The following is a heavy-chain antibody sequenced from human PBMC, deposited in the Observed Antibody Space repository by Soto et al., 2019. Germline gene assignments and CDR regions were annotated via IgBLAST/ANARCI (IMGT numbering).Heavy chain of an antibody. J-gene: IGHJ6*02. CDR1: GFTFTSSA. CDR2: IVVGSGNT. CDR3: ARIADCSTTSCSFPSRFHVRGYYFYGLDV. D-gene: IGHD2-2*01. Sequence: SVKVSCKASGFTFTSSAVQWVRQARGQRLEWIGWIVVGSGNTNYAQKFQERVTITRDMSTSTAYMELSSLRSEDTAVYYCARIADCSTTSCSFPSRFHVRGYYFYGLDVWG. V-gene: IGHV1-58*01.